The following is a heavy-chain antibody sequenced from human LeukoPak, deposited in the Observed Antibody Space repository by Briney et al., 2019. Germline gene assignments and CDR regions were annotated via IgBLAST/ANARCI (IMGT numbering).Heavy chain of an antibody. Sequence: GGSLRLSCAASGFTFSSYAMSWVRQAPGKGLEWVSVISGSGGSTYYADSVKGRFTISRDNFKNTLYLQMNSLRAEDTAVYYCAKEPYDSSAYYFDYWGQGTLVTVSS. J-gene: IGHJ4*02. V-gene: IGHV3-23*01. CDR3: AKEPYDSSAYYFDY. CDR2: ISGSGGST. D-gene: IGHD3-22*01. CDR1: GFTFSSYA.